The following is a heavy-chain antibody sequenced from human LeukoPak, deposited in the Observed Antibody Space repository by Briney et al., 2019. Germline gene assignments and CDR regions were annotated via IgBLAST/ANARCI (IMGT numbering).Heavy chain of an antibody. V-gene: IGHV3-30-3*01. Sequence: PGRSLRLSCAASGFTFSSYAMHWVRQAPGKGLEWVAVISYDGSNKYYADSVKGRFTISRDNSKNTLYLQMNSLRAEDTAVYYCARVGSNWGHFDYWGQGTLVTVSS. CDR3: ARVGSNWGHFDY. D-gene: IGHD7-27*01. CDR1: GFTFSSYA. J-gene: IGHJ4*02. CDR2: ISYDGSNK.